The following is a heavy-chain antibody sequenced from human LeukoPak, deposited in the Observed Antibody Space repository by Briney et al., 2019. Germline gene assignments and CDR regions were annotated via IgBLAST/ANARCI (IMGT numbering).Heavy chain of an antibody. Sequence: GRSLRLSCAASGFILSSYDMHWVRQPPGKGLEWLAVISREGSIKYHADSVRGRFTISRDNSHNTLYLQMNSLRAEDTAVYYCAKVPHYGGNSPYFDSWGQGTLVTVSS. V-gene: IGHV3-30-3*01. CDR1: GFILSSYD. D-gene: IGHD4-23*01. CDR2: ISREGSIK. CDR3: AKVPHYGGNSPYFDS. J-gene: IGHJ4*02.